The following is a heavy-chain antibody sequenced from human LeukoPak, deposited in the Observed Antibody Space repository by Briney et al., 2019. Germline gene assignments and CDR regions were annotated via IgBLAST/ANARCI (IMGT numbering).Heavy chain of an antibody. V-gene: IGHV3-23*01. CDR2: ISDSSGST. CDR3: AKGRAESGSSYYCWAY. CDR1: GFSFRNYA. J-gene: IGHJ4*02. D-gene: IGHD3-10*01. Sequence: QPGRSLRLSCAASGFSFRNYAMGWVRQVPGKGLEWVSGISDSSGSTYYADSVKGRFTISRDNSKNTLYLQMNSLRVEDTAVYYCAKGRAESGSSYYCWAYWGQGTLVTVSS.